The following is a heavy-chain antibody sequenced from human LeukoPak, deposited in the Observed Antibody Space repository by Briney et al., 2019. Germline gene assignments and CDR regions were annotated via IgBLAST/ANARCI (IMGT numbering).Heavy chain of an antibody. CDR3: ARERGGYSVNWFDP. CDR2: IYYSGST. Sequence: PSETLSLTCTVSGGSIISSSYYWGWIRQPPGKGLEWIGSIYYSGSTYYNPSLKSRVTISVDTSKNQFSLKLSSVTAADTAVYYCARERGGYSVNWFDPWGQGTLVTVSS. CDR1: GGSIISSSYY. J-gene: IGHJ5*02. V-gene: IGHV4-39*07. D-gene: IGHD5/OR15-5a*01.